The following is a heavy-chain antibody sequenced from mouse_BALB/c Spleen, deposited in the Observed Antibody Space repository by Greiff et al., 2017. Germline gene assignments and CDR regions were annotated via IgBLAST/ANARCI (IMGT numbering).Heavy chain of an antibody. J-gene: IGHJ4*01. D-gene: IGHD1-1*01. CDR3: TRDHYYGSSSYYAMDY. V-gene: IGHV5-6-4*01. Sequence: EVMLVESGGGLVKPGGSLKLSCAASGFTFSSYTMSWVRQTPEKRLEWVATISSGGSYTYYPDSVKGRFTISRDNAKNTLYLQMSSLKTEDTAMYYCTRDHYYGSSSYYAMDYWGQGTSVTVSS. CDR1: GFTFSSYT. CDR2: ISSGGSYT.